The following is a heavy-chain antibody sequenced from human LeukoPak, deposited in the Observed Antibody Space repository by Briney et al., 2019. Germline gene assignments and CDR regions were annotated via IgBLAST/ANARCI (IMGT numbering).Heavy chain of an antibody. D-gene: IGHD3-16*01. Sequence: GGSLRLSCAASGFTFSSSEMNWVRQAPGKGLEWVSYISSSGSTIYYANSVKGRFTISRDNARNSLYLQMNSLRAEDTAVYYCTREALGSFDYWGQGTLVTVSS. CDR3: TREALGSFDY. CDR1: GFTFSSSE. CDR2: ISSSGSTI. J-gene: IGHJ4*02. V-gene: IGHV3-48*03.